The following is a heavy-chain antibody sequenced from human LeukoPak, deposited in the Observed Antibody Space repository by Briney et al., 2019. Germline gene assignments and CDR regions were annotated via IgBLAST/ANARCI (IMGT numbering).Heavy chain of an antibody. Sequence: SETLSLTCAVYGGSFSGYYWSWIRQPPGKGLGWIGEINHSGSTNYNPSLKSRVTISVDTSKNQFSLKLSSVTAADTAVYFCARAPLYGDSGPWGQGTLVTVSS. J-gene: IGHJ5*02. CDR2: INHSGST. V-gene: IGHV4-34*01. CDR3: ARAPLYGDSGP. CDR1: GGSFSGYY. D-gene: IGHD4-17*01.